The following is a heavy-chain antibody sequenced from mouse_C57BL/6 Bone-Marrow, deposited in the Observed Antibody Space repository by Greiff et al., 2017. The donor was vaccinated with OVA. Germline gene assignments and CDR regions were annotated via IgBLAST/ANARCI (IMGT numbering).Heavy chain of an antibody. J-gene: IGHJ2*01. CDR3: ARDGNYIDY. Sequence: QVHVKQSGPELVKPGASVKISCKASGYSFTSYYIHWVKQRPGQGLEWIGWIYPGSGNTKYNEKFKGKATLTADTSSSTAYMQLSSLTSEDSAVYYCARDGNYIDYWGQGTTLTVSS. V-gene: IGHV1-66*01. D-gene: IGHD2-1*01. CDR2: IYPGSGNT. CDR1: GYSFTSYY.